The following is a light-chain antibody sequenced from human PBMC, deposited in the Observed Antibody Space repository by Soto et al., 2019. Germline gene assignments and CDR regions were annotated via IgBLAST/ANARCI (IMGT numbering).Light chain of an antibody. J-gene: IGKJ1*01. CDR2: KAS. CDR3: QQYNSYPWT. Sequence: DIQMTQSPSTLSASVGDRVTITCRASQSISSWLAWYQQKPGKAPKLLIYKASTLESGVPSSFSGSGSGTEFTLTISSLQPEDFATYYCQQYNSYPWTFGQGTKVDVK. V-gene: IGKV1-5*03. CDR1: QSISSW.